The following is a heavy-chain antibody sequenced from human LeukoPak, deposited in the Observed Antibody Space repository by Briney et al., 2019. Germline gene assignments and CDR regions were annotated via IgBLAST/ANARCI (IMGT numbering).Heavy chain of an antibody. CDR1: GFTFSSSA. CDR2: ISNNGGYT. CDR3: AKNLPYCSSTSCYTTLWYGMDV. Sequence: GGSLRLSCAASGFTFSSSAMSWVRQAPGKGLEWVSAISNNGGYTYYADSVQGRFTISRDNSKSTLCLQMNSLRAEDTAVYYCAKNLPYCSSTSCYTTLWYGMDVWGQGTTVTVSS. D-gene: IGHD2-2*02. V-gene: IGHV3-23*01. J-gene: IGHJ6*02.